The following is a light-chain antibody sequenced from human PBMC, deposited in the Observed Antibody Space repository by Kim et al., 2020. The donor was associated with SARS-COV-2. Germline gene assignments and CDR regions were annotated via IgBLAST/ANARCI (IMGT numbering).Light chain of an antibody. J-gene: IGKJ2*01. CDR1: QSISTF. V-gene: IGKV1-39*01. CDR3: QQSYGAPPT. Sequence: SASVGDRVTITCRASQSISTFINWYQQKPGKAPNLLISAASTLQSGVPSRFSGSGSGTYFTLTISSLHPEDFATYFCQQSYGAPPTFGQGTKLEI. CDR2: AAS.